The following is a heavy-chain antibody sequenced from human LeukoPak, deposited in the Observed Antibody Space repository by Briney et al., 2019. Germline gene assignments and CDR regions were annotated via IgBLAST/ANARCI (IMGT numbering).Heavy chain of an antibody. CDR1: GFTFSSYG. CDR3: AREFGKYYFDY. V-gene: IGHV3-33*01. CDR2: IWYDGSNK. D-gene: IGHD3-16*01. J-gene: IGHJ4*02. Sequence: GGSLRLSCAASGFTFSSYGMHWVRQAPGKGLEWVAIIWYDGSNKYYADSVKGRFTISRDNSKNTLYLQMNSLRAEDAAVYYCAREFGKYYFDYWGQGTLVTVSS.